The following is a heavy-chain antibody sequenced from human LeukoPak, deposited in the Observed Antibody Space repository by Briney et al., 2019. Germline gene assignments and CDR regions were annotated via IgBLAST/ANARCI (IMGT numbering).Heavy chain of an antibody. Sequence: SVKVSCKASGGTFSSSAISWVRQAPGQGLEWMGGIIPIFGTANYAQKFQGRVTITADESTSTAYMELSSLRSEDTAVYYCARIAAGYSGYDGGDYWGRGTLVTVSS. CDR3: ARIAAGYSGYDGGDY. D-gene: IGHD5-12*01. CDR1: GGTFSSSA. CDR2: IIPIFGTA. J-gene: IGHJ4*02. V-gene: IGHV1-69*13.